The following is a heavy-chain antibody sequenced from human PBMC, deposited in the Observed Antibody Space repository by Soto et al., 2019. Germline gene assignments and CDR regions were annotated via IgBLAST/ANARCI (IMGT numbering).Heavy chain of an antibody. Sequence: PGGSLRLSCAASGFTFNNYVMSWVRQAPGRGLEWVSSISLSGGSAYYADSVKGRFTISRDNSNNTLYLEMNSLSAEDTAVYYCAKFIAAAGTDYWGQVNLVTVSS. D-gene: IGHD6-13*01. V-gene: IGHV3-23*01. CDR3: AKFIAAAGTDY. CDR2: ISLSGGSA. CDR1: GFTFNNYV. J-gene: IGHJ4*02.